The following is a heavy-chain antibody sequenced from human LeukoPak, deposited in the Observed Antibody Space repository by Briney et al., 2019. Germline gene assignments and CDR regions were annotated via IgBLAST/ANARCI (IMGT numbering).Heavy chain of an antibody. Sequence: SETLSLTCTVSGGSISSGSYYWSWIRQPAGKGLEWIERIYTSGSTNYNPSLKSRVTISVDTSKNQFSLKLSAVTAADTAVYYCARGYYDSSGYELWGQGTLVTVSS. D-gene: IGHD3-22*01. CDR1: GGSISSGSYY. CDR2: IYTSGST. J-gene: IGHJ4*02. CDR3: ARGYYDSSGYEL. V-gene: IGHV4-61*02.